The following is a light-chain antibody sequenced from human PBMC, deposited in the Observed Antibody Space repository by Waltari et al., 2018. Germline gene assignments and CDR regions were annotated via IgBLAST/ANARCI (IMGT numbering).Light chain of an antibody. CDR3: QHYLRLPVT. CDR2: GAS. CDR1: ESVSRA. Sequence: EIALTQSPATLSLSVGERATVTCRASESVSRALAWYQQKPGQAPRLLIYGASTRATGIPDRFSGSGSGTDFSLTISRLEPDDFAVYYCQHYLRLPVTFGQGTTVEI. J-gene: IGKJ1*01. V-gene: IGKV3-20*01.